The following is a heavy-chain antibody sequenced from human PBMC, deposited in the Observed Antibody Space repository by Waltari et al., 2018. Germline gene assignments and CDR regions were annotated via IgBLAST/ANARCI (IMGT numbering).Heavy chain of an antibody. CDR2: IYYSGST. CDR3: ARLVEEAAIPSGYFDL. V-gene: IGHV4-59*01. J-gene: IGHJ2*01. CDR1: GGSISSYY. Sequence: QVQLQESGPGLVKPSETLSLTCTVSGGSISSYYWSWIRQPPGKGLEWIGYIYYSGSTNYNPSLKSRVTISVDTSKNQFSLKLSSVTAADTAVYYCARLVEEAAIPSGYFDLWGRGTLVTVSS. D-gene: IGHD2-21*02.